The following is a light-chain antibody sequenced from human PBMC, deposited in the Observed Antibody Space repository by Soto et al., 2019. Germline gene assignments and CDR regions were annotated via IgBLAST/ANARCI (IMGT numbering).Light chain of an antibody. CDR3: QQYNNWLWT. CDR1: QSVGSN. CDR2: GAS. J-gene: IGKJ1*01. Sequence: EIVLTQAPATLSVSPGERVTLSCRASQSVGSNLAWYQQKPGQAPRLLIYGASTRATGIPARFSGSGSGTEFTLTISSLQSEDFAVYYCQQYNNWLWTFGQGTKVDIK. V-gene: IGKV3-15*01.